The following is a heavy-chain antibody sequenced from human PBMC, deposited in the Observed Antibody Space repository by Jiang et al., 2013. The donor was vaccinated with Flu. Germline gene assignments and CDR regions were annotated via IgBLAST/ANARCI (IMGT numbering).Heavy chain of an antibody. D-gene: IGHD3-10*01. CDR3: ARDIWFGESDSYFDY. Sequence: VRPGVXGRGVEWVSSISSSSSYIYYADSVKGRFTISRDNAKNSLYLQMNSLRAEDTAVYYCARDIWFGESDSYFDYWGQGTLVTVSS. V-gene: IGHV3-21*01. J-gene: IGHJ4*02. CDR2: ISSSSSYI.